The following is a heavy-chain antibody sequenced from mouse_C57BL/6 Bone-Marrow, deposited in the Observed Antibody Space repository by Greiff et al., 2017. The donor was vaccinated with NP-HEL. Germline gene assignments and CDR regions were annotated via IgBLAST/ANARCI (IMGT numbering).Heavy chain of an antibody. CDR3: AILYDYDGFDY. D-gene: IGHD2-4*01. CDR1: GYTFTSYW. J-gene: IGHJ2*01. CDR2: IHPNSGST. Sequence: QVQLQQPGAELVKPGASVKLSCKASGYTFTSYWMHWVKQRPGQGLEWIGMIHPNSGSTNYNEKFKSKATLTVDKSSSTAYMQLSSLTSEDSAVYYCAILYDYDGFDYWGKGTTLTVAS. V-gene: IGHV1-64*01.